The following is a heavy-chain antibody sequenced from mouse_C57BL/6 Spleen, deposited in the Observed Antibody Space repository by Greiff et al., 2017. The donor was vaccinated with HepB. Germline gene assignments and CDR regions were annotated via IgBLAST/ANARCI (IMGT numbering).Heavy chain of an antibody. V-gene: IGHV1-62-2*01. CDR3: ARNEGDEVTTGVYCDY. Sequence: QVQLQQSGAELVKPGASVKLSCKASGYTFTEYTIHWVKQRSGQGLEWIGWFYPGRGSIKYNEKFKDKATLTADKSSSTAYMELSRLTSEDSAVYFCARNEGDEVTTGVYCDYWGQGTTRTVSS. D-gene: IGHD1-1*01. CDR1: GYTFTEYT. J-gene: IGHJ2*01. CDR2: FYPGRGSI.